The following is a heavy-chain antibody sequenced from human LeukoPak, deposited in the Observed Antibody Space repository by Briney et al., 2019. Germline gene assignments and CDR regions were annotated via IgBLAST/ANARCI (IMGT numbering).Heavy chain of an antibody. CDR3: ARGKHCSSTSCYNGIYWFDP. V-gene: IGHV4-34*01. D-gene: IGHD2-2*02. CDR1: GGSFSGYY. CDR2: INHSGST. J-gene: IGHJ5*02. Sequence: SETLSLTCAVYGGSFSGYYWSWIRQPPGKGLEWIGEINHSGSTNYNPSLKSRVTISVDTSKNQFSLKLSSVTAADTAVYSCARGKHCSSTSCYNGIYWFDPWGQGTLVTVSS.